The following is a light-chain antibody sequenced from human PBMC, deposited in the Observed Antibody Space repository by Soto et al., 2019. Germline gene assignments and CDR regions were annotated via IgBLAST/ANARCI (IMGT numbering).Light chain of an antibody. CDR2: EAS. CDR3: LQDFKYPRT. V-gene: IGKV1-6*01. J-gene: IGKJ1*01. CDR1: QGIRND. Sequence: AILITPSPSTLSASVGNIFTITCRASQGIRNDLAWYQQKPGKAPKLLIYEASTLQSGVPLRFSGSYSGTDFTLTIGSLQPEDFATYYCLQDFKYPRTFGQGTKVDIK.